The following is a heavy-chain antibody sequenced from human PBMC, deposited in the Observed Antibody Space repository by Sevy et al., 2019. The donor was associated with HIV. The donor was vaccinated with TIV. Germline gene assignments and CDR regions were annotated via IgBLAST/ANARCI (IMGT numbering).Heavy chain of an antibody. CDR3: ARDAAIAAQGELDS. CDR2: INPHSGGT. CDR1: GYRFTGYY. J-gene: IGHJ5*01. V-gene: IGHV1-2*02. D-gene: IGHD6-13*01. Sequence: ASVKVSCKASGYRFTGYYMHWVRQAPGQGLEWMGWINPHSGGTNSAQKFQGRVTMTRKTSISTAYMELRRLRFDDTAVYYCARDAAIAAQGELDSWGKGTLVTVSS.